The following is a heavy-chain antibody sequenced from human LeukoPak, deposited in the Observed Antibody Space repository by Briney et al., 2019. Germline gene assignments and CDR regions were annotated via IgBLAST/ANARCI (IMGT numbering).Heavy chain of an antibody. CDR3: ARRAVVAATGRFLDY. D-gene: IGHD2-15*01. J-gene: IGHJ4*02. CDR1: GDSISSTTYF. CDR2: IYYSGST. Sequence: SETLSLTCTVSGDSISSTTYFWGWIRQPPGKGLEWIGTIYYSGSTYYNPSLKTRVTISVDTSKNQFSLRLSSVTAADTAVYYCARRAVVAATGRFLDYWGQGTLVTVSS. V-gene: IGHV4-39*01.